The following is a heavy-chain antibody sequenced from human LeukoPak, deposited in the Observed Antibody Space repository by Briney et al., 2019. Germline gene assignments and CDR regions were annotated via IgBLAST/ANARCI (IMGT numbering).Heavy chain of an antibody. CDR3: AKSRQWLVSALDY. Sequence: GGSLRLSCAASGFTFDDYAMHWVRQAPGKGLEWVSGISWNSGSTGYADSVKGRFTISRDNAKNSLYLQMNSLRAEDTALYYCAKSRQWLVSALDYWGQGTLVTVSS. D-gene: IGHD6-19*01. CDR1: GFTFDDYA. CDR2: ISWNSGST. V-gene: IGHV3-9*01. J-gene: IGHJ4*02.